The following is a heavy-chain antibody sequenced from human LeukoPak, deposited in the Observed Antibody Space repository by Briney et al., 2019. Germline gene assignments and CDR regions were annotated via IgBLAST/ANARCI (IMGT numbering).Heavy chain of an antibody. CDR2: INHSGST. Sequence: SETLSLTCAVYGGSFSGYYWGWIRQPPGKGLEWIGEINHSGSTNYNPSLKSRVTISVDTSKNQFSLKLSSVTAADTAVYYCARWYCSSTSCYPVDYWGQGTLVTVSS. CDR1: GGSFSGYY. V-gene: IGHV4-34*01. J-gene: IGHJ4*02. CDR3: ARWYCSSTSCYPVDY. D-gene: IGHD2-2*01.